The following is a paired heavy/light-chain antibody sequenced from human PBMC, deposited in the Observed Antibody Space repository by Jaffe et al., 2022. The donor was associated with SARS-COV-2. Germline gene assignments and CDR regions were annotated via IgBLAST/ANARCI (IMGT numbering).Light chain of an antibody. J-gene: IGKJ3*01. Sequence: DIVMTQSPDSLAVSLGERATINCKSSQSVLYSSNNKNYLAWYQQKPGQPPKLLIYWASTRDSGVPDRFSGSGSGTDFTLTISSLQAEDVAVYYCQQYFGTPLTFGPGTKVDI. CDR3: QQYFGTPLT. CDR1: QSVLYSSNNKNY. V-gene: IGKV4-1*01. CDR2: WAS.
Heavy chain of an antibody. J-gene: IGHJ6*03. CDR2: IKSKIDGGTA. CDR3: ATGQGHYYHYMDV. V-gene: IGHV3-15*01. Sequence: EVQLVESGGGLVKPGGSLRLSCAASELTFSNAWMNWVRQAPGKGLEWVGRIKSKIDGGTADYAAPVKGRFTISRDDSQNTLFLQMNSLKTEDSGVYYCATGQGHYYHYMDVWGKGTTVTVSS. CDR1: ELTFSNAW.